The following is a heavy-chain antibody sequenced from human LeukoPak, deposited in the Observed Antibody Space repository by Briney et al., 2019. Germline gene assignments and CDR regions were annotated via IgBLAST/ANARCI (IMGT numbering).Heavy chain of an antibody. CDR1: GFTFSDYG. D-gene: IGHD3-16*01. V-gene: IGHV3-30*02. Sequence: GGSLRLSCGASGFTFSDYGMHWVRQAPGKGLEWVAFIRYDGSNKYYADSVKGRFTISRDNSKNTLYLQMNSLRAEDTAVYYCAKDAGGAMTFDYWGQGTLVTVSS. CDR3: AKDAGGAMTFDY. CDR2: IRYDGSNK. J-gene: IGHJ4*02.